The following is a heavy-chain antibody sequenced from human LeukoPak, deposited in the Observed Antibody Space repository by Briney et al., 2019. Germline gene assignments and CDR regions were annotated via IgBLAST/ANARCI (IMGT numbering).Heavy chain of an antibody. CDR2: INPSDGAT. CDR1: GYTFTKYY. CDR3: ARERRGGLSGSLGGLFAPYYTYYYMDV. V-gene: IGHV1-46*01. J-gene: IGHJ6*03. Sequence: GASVKVSCKASGYTFTKYYIHWVRQAPGQGLEWMGMINPSDGATTYAQRFQGRVIMTRDMSTTTVYMDLRSLRSEDTAVYFCARERRGGLSGSLGGLFAPYYTYYYMDVWGRGTTVSVSS. D-gene: IGHD1-26*01.